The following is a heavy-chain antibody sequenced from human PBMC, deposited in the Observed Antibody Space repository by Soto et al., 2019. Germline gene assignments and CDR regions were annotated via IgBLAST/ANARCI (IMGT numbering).Heavy chain of an antibody. Sequence: QVQLQESGPGLVKPSGTLSLTCAVSGGSISSSHWWTWVRQYPGKGLEYIGEISHSGTSNSNPSLKSRVTLSVDKSKNHFSLTLTSVTAADTAVYYCARVVLTITRGAFDAWGQGTLVSVSS. CDR2: ISHSGTS. V-gene: IGHV4-4*02. CDR1: GGSISSSHW. J-gene: IGHJ3*01. D-gene: IGHD3-9*01. CDR3: ARVVLTITRGAFDA.